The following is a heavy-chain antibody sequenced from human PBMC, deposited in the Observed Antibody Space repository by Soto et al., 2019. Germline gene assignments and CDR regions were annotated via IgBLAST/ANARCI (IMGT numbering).Heavy chain of an antibody. V-gene: IGHV3-7*01. J-gene: IGHJ4*02. CDR3: ARVRNWNYGFDY. CDR1: GFSFSAYW. CDR2: IKEDGREI. Sequence: GGSLRLSCEASGFSFSAYWMTWVRQAPGKGLEWVANIKEDGREIYYVDSVMGRFTISRDNAKNSLYLQMDSLRVEDSAVYYCARVRNWNYGFDYWGQGTLVTVSS. D-gene: IGHD1-7*01.